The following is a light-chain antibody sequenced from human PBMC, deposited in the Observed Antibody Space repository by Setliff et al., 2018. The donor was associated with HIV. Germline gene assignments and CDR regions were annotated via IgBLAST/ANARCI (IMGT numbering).Light chain of an antibody. V-gene: IGLV2-14*03. CDR3: AAWDDSLNGYV. CDR1: SSDVGGYYS. J-gene: IGLJ1*01. CDR2: DVI. Sequence: QSVLTQPASVSGSPGQSITISCTGISSDVGGYYSVSWYQQHPGKAPKLMIYDVINRPSGVSNRFSGSRSGNTASLTISGLQVEDEADYYCAAWDDSLNGYVFGTGTKVTVL.